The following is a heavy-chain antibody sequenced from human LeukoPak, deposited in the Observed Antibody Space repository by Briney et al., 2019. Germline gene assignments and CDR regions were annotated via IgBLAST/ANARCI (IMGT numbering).Heavy chain of an antibody. CDR1: GYSFTSYW. V-gene: IGHV5-51*01. D-gene: IGHD2-8*02. Sequence: GASLNISCKGSGYSFTSYWIGWVRPMPGKGLEWMGIIYPGDSDTRYSPSFQGQVTISADKSISTDYLQGRSLKASDTAMYYCARLSQSLPTGYWGQGTLVTFSS. CDR2: IYPGDSDT. CDR3: ARLSQSLPTGY. J-gene: IGHJ4*02.